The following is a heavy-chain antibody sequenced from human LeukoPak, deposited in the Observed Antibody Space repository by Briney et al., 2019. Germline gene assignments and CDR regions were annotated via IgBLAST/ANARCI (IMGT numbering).Heavy chain of an antibody. CDR3: ARAPGYRGFLDY. Sequence: RSGGSLRLSCAASGFTFSSYSMNWVRQAPGKGLEWVSSISSSSSYIYYADSVKGRFTISRDNAKNSLYLQMNSLRAEDTAVYYCARAPGYRGFLDYWGQGNLVTVSS. CDR2: ISSSSSYI. CDR1: GFTFSSYS. J-gene: IGHJ4*02. V-gene: IGHV3-21*01. D-gene: IGHD5-18*01.